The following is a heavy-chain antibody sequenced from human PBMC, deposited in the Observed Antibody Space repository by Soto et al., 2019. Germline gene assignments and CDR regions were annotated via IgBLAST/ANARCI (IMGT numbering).Heavy chain of an antibody. Sequence: EVQLVESGGGLVQPGGSLRLSCAASGFTFSSYSMNWVRQAPGKGREWVSYISSSSSTIYYADSVKGRFTISRDNAKNSLYLQMNSLRAEHTAVYYCARDQGDYEVGDWYFDLWGRGTLVTVSS. D-gene: IGHD4-17*01. CDR3: ARDQGDYEVGDWYFDL. V-gene: IGHV3-48*01. J-gene: IGHJ2*01. CDR1: GFTFSSYS. CDR2: ISSSSSTI.